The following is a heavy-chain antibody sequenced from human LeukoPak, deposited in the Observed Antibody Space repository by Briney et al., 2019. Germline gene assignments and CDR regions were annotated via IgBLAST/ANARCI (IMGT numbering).Heavy chain of an antibody. CDR2: ISGSGGST. V-gene: IGHV3-23*01. CDR3: AKDRRNLRGGDY. J-gene: IGHJ4*02. CDR1: GLRYNSYA. Sequence: GDSHGLLCEDPGLRYNSYARSWAHQETGKGLEWVSAISGSGGSTYYADSVKGRFTISRDNSKNTLYLQMNSLRAEDTAVYYCAKDRRNLRGGDYWGQGTLVTVSS. D-gene: IGHD1-14*01.